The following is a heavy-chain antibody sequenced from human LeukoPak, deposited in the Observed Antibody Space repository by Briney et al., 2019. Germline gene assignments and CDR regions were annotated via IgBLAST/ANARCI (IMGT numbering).Heavy chain of an antibody. V-gene: IGHV1-69*04. CDR3: ARDPSIAAAGTDY. J-gene: IGHJ4*02. CDR1: GGTFSSYA. CDR2: IIPILGIA. Sequence: ASVKVSCKASGGTFSSYAISWVRPAPGQGLEWMGRIIPILGIANYAQKFQGRVTITADKSTSTAYMELSSLRSEDTAVYYCARDPSIAAAGTDYWGQGTLVTVSS. D-gene: IGHD6-13*01.